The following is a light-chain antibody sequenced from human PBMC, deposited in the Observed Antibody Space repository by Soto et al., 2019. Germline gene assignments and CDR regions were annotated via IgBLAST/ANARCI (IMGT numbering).Light chain of an antibody. V-gene: IGKV3-15*01. J-gene: IGKJ2*01. Sequence: EIVLTQSPGTLSVSPGERATLSCRASQSVSTKLAWYQQKPGQAPRLLIYGASTRATGIPARFSGSGSDTEFTLTISSLQSEDCAVYYCQQYNSWPPYTFGQGTKLEIK. CDR1: QSVSTK. CDR2: GAS. CDR3: QQYNSWPPYT.